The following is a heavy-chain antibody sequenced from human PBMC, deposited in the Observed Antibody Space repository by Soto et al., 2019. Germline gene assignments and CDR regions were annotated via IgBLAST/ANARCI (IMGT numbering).Heavy chain of an antibody. Sequence: WTWIRQSPGKGPEWIGYVFHSGSVLYNPSLKSRLNISVDTSKNQFSLRLSSVTAADTAVYFCAREDDGGDRDYYGLDVWGQGTTVTVSS. V-gene: IGHV4-30-4*08. D-gene: IGHD2-21*02. J-gene: IGHJ6*02. CDR3: AREDDGGDRDYYGLDV. CDR2: VFHSGSV.